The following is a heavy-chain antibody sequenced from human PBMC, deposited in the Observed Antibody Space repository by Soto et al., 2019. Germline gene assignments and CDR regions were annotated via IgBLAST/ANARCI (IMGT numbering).Heavy chain of an antibody. Sequence: QLQLRESGSGLVKPSQTLSLTCAVSGGSISSGGYSWSWIRQPPGKGLEWIGYIYHSGSTYYNPSLKSRVTISVDRSKHQFSLKLTSVTVADTAVYYCARVPSPWGQGTLVTVSS. CDR1: GGSISSGGYS. CDR3: ARVPSP. V-gene: IGHV4-30-2*01. CDR2: IYHSGST. J-gene: IGHJ5*02.